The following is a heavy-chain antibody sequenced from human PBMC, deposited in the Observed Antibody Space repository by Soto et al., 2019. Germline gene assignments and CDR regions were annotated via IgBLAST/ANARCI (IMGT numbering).Heavy chain of an antibody. D-gene: IGHD3-10*01. Sequence: GGSLRLSCAASGFTFSSYAMSWVRQAPGKGLEWVSAISGSGGSTYYADSVKDRFTISRDNSKNTLYLQMNSLRAEDTAVYYCAKDARYYGSGSPFDPWGQGTLVTVSS. CDR1: GFTFSSYA. CDR3: AKDARYYGSGSPFDP. CDR2: ISGSGGST. J-gene: IGHJ5*02. V-gene: IGHV3-23*01.